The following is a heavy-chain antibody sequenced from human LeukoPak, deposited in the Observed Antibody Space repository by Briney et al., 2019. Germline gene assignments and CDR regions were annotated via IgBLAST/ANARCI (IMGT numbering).Heavy chain of an antibody. Sequence: QSGGPRSFSGAASELGFVGYWMSWFGKAPGKGLKWVANIKQDGSEKYYVDFVKGRFTISRDNAKDSLYLQMNSLRAEDTAVYYCARDRSSGWEDEAVRGPWFDPWGQGTLVTVSS. CDR1: ELGFVGYW. D-gene: IGHD6-19*01. J-gene: IGHJ5*02. CDR3: ARDRSSGWEDEAVRGPWFDP. V-gene: IGHV3-7*01. CDR2: IKQDGSEK.